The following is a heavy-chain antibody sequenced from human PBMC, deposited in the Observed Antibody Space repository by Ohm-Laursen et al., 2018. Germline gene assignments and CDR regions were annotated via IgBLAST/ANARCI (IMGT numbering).Heavy chain of an antibody. CDR2: ISWNSGSI. J-gene: IGHJ6*02. V-gene: IGHV3-9*01. CDR3: ARDPNAMDV. CDR1: GFTFDDYA. Sequence: SLRLSCTASGFTFDDYAMHWVRQAPGKGLEWVSGISWNSGSIGYADSVKGRFTISRDNAKNTLYLQMSSLRAEDTAVYYCARDPNAMDVWGQGTTVTVSS.